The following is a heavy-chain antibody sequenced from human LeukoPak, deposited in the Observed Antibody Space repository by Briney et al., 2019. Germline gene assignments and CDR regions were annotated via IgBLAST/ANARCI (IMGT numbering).Heavy chain of an antibody. CDR2: INPSGGST. Sequence: ASVKVSCKASGYTFTSYYMHWVRQAPGQGLEWMGIINPSGGSTSYAQKFQGRVTMTRDTSTSTVYMELSSLRSEDTAVYYCAGQGYSGYDCAYWGQGTLVTVSS. V-gene: IGHV1-46*01. CDR1: GYTFTSYY. J-gene: IGHJ4*02. CDR3: AGQGYSGYDCAY. D-gene: IGHD5-12*01.